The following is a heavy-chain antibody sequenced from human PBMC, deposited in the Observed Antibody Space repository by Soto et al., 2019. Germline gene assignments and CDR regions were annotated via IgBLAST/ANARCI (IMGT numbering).Heavy chain of an antibody. CDR2: IYYSGST. V-gene: IGHV4-59*01. CDR3: ARLHYYYYMHV. J-gene: IGHJ6*03. CDR1: GGSISSYY. Sequence: QVQLQESGPGLVKPSETLSLTCTVSGGSISSYYWSWIRQPPGKGLEWIGYIYYSGSTNYNPSLKSRVTITVDTSNNQFSLKLSSVTAADTAVYYCARLHYYYYMHVWGKGTTVTVSS.